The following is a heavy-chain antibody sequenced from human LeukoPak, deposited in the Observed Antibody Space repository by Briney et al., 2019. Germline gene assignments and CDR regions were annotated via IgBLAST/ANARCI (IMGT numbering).Heavy chain of an antibody. V-gene: IGHV1-69*02. CDR3: ARQGYCSGGSCKPNNWFDP. J-gene: IGHJ5*02. CDR2: IIPILGIA. Sequence: ASVKVSCKASGGTFSSYTISWVRQAPGQGLEWMGRIIPILGIANYAQKFQGRVTITADKSTSTAYMELSSLRSEDTAVYYSARQGYCSGGSCKPNNWFDPWGQGTLVTVSS. D-gene: IGHD2-15*01. CDR1: GGTFSSYT.